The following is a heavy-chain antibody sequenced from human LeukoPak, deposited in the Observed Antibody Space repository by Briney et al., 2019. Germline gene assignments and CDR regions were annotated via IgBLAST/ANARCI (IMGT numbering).Heavy chain of an antibody. CDR2: ISSSGSYI. CDR3: ARVGAITENDY. Sequence: PGRSLRLSCAASGFTFSSYTMNWVRQAPGKGLEWVSSISSSGSYIYYADSVKGRFTISRDNAKNSLYLQMNSLRAEDTAVYYCARVGAITENDYWGQGTLVTVSS. CDR1: GFTFSSYT. D-gene: IGHD3-10*01. J-gene: IGHJ4*02. V-gene: IGHV3-21*01.